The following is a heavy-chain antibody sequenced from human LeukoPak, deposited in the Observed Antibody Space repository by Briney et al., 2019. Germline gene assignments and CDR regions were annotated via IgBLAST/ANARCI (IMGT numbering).Heavy chain of an antibody. CDR1: GYTFTGYY. Sequence: GASVKVSCKASGYTFTGYYLHWVRQAPGQGLEWMGRINPNSGGTNYAQKFQGGVTMTRDTSISTAYMELSRLRSDDTAVYYCARGWSSGSLGLDYWGQGTLVTVPS. CDR3: ARGWSSGSLGLDY. D-gene: IGHD6-19*01. J-gene: IGHJ4*02. CDR2: INPNSGGT. V-gene: IGHV1-2*06.